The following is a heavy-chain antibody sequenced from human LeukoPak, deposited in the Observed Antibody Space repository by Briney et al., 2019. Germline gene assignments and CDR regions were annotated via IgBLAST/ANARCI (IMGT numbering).Heavy chain of an antibody. D-gene: IGHD2/OR15-2a*01. Sequence: EGSLRLSCAASGFTFGHYGLSWVRQAPGKGLEWVSSISVDGDETWYAGSVKGRFTISRDSSKSTLDLQMNSLRAEDTAVYHCAKDLRGGPLRYFHPWGQGTPVTVSS. J-gene: IGHJ5*02. CDR2: ISVDGDET. V-gene: IGHV3-23*01. CDR1: GFTFGHYG. CDR3: AKDLRGGPLRYFHP.